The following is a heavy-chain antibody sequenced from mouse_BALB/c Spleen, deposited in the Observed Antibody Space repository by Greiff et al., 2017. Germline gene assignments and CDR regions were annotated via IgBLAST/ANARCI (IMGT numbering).Heavy chain of an antibody. CDR1: GFTFSSYT. J-gene: IGHJ4*01. CDR2: ISSGGSYT. D-gene: IGHD2-4*01. V-gene: IGHV5-6-4*01. Sequence: DVMLVESGGGLVKPGGSLKLSCAASGFTFSSYTMSWVRQTPEKRLEWVATISSGGSYTYYPDSVKGRFTISRDNAKNTLYLQMSSLKSEDTAMYYCTRDRKITTGYYAMDYWGQGTSVTVSS. CDR3: TRDRKITTGYYAMDY.